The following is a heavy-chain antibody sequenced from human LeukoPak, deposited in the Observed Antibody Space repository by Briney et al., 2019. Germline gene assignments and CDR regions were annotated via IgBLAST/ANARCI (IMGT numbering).Heavy chain of an antibody. CDR2: IHYSWST. D-gene: IGHD6-19*01. J-gene: IGHJ4*02. V-gene: IGHV4-59*01. CDR3: ARENPSSGWYEY. Sequence: SETLSLTCNVSGGSISSYYWSWIRQPPRKRPEWIGYIHYSWSTNYNPSLKSRVTIPVDPSKNQFSLKLSSVTAADTAVYYCARENPSSGWYEYWGQGTLVTVSS. CDR1: GGSISSYY.